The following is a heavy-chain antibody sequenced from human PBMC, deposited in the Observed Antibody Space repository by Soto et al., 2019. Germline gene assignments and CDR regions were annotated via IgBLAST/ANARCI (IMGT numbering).Heavy chain of an antibody. CDR2: INAGNGNT. CDR1: GYTFTSYA. V-gene: IGHV1-3*01. D-gene: IGHD6-19*01. J-gene: IGHJ4*02. CDR3: ARPAHSSGWSHELDY. Sequence: ASVKVSCKASGYTFTSYAMHWVRQAPGQRLEWMGWINAGNGNTKYSQKFQGRVTITRDTSASTAYMELSSLRSEDTAVYYCARPAHSSGWSHELDYWGQGTLVTVSS.